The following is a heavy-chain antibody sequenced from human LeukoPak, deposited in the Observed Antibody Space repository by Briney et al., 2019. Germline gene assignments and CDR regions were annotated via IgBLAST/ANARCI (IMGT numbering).Heavy chain of an antibody. D-gene: IGHD3-10*01. CDR2: INPNGGST. V-gene: IGHV1-46*01. Sequence: ASVKVSCKASGYTFTSYYMHWVRQAPGQGLEWMGIINPNGGSTSYAQKFQGRVTMTRDTSTSTVYMELSSLRSEDTAVYYCAMDHRSGTVVYWGRGGLVTVSS. CDR1: GYTFTSYY. CDR3: AMDHRSGTVVY. J-gene: IGHJ4*02.